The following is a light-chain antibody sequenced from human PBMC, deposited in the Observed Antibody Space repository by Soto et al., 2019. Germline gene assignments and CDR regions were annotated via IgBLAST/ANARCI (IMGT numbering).Light chain of an antibody. CDR2: AAS. J-gene: IGKJ2*01. CDR3: QQSYSAPVT. Sequence: DIQMTQSPSSLSASIGDRVTITCRASQSISSYLNWFQQKPGEAPKLLIQAASSLQSGVPSRFRGSGSGTDFTLTINSLQPEDFAVYYCQQSYSAPVTLGQGTKL. V-gene: IGKV1-39*01. CDR1: QSISSY.